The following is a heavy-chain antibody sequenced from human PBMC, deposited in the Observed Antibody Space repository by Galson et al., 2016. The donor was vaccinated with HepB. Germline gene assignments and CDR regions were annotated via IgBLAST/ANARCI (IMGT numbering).Heavy chain of an antibody. V-gene: IGHV3-33*01. CDR3: ARGRPYCSSTSCYPTYYYYYGMDV. CDR2: IWYDGSNK. D-gene: IGHD2-2*01. Sequence: SLRLSCAASRFTFSRYGMHWVRQAPGKGLEWVAVIWYDGSNKYYADSVKGRFTISRDNSKNTLYLQMNSLRAEDTAVYYCARGRPYCSSTSCYPTYYYYYGMDVWGQGTTVTVSS. CDR1: RFTFSRYG. J-gene: IGHJ6*02.